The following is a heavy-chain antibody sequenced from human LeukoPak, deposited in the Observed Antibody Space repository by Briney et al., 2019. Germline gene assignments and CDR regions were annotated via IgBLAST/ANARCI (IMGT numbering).Heavy chain of an antibody. CDR1: GGSISSDDYS. V-gene: IGHV4-30-2*01. J-gene: IGHJ4*02. CDR2: IYHSGTT. CDR3: AGYYYGSGNY. Sequence: TSETLSLTCAVSGGSISSDDYSWSWIRQPPGQGLEWIAYIYHSGTTYYNPSLKSRVTISVDRSKNQFSLRLGSVTAADTAVYYCAGYYYGSGNYWGQGTLVTVSS. D-gene: IGHD3-10*01.